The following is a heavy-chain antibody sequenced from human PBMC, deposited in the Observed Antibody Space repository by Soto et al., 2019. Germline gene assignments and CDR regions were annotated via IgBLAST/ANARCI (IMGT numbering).Heavy chain of an antibody. Sequence: QVQLVQSGAEVKKPGASVKVSCKTSGYPFTSYGINWVRQAPGQGPEWMGWISAYDDKTIYSQKFQGRVTLTADTSTTTAYMELRGLRFDVSAVYYCARDRLIAVTGHLRNWGQGTLVTVSS. CDR2: ISAYDDKT. D-gene: IGHD6-19*01. J-gene: IGHJ4*02. V-gene: IGHV1-18*01. CDR1: GYPFTSYG. CDR3: ARDRLIAVTGHLRN.